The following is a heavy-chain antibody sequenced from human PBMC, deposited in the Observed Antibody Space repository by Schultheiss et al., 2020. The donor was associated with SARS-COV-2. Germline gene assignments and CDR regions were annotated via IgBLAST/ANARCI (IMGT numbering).Heavy chain of an antibody. J-gene: IGHJ3*02. CDR3: ARDEYQLPDDAFDI. CDR1: GFTFSNYW. D-gene: IGHD2-2*01. Sequence: GGSLRLSCAASGFTFSNYWMYWVRQAPGKGLVWVSRINSDGSSTSYADSVKGRFTISRDNAKNTLYLQMNSLRAEDTAVYYCARDEYQLPDDAFDIWGQGTMVTVSS. CDR2: INSDGSST. V-gene: IGHV3-74*01.